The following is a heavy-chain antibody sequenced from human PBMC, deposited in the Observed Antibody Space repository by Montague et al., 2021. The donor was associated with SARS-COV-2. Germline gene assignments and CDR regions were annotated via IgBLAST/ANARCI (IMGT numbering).Heavy chain of an antibody. CDR2: IYHDGNT. CDR1: GDSIGSSSYY. J-gene: IGHJ1*01. CDR3: ARGPKMGGSGYYYN. Sequence: SETRSLTCTVSGDSIGSSSYYWGWIRQPPGKGLEWIGSIYHDGNTYYNPSLKTRVSLSIDERKNQFSLKFYSVTVADTAVYSCARGPKMGGSGYYYNWGQGTLVTVSS. V-gene: IGHV4-39*01. D-gene: IGHD3-22*01.